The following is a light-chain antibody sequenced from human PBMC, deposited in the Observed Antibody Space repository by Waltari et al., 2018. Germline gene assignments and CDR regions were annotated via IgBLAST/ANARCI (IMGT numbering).Light chain of an antibody. Sequence: AVQLTQSPSSLSASVGDRVTITCRASQAISSALAWYQQKPGKAPNLLIYDAFILQSGVSSNFSGSGSGTDFTLTITSLQPEDFGTYYCLQYQAYPLTVGGGTKVDIK. CDR3: LQYQAYPLT. CDR1: QAISSA. V-gene: IGKV1-13*02. J-gene: IGKJ4*01. CDR2: DAF.